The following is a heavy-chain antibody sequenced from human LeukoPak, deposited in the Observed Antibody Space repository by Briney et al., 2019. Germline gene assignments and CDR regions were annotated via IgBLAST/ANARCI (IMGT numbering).Heavy chain of an antibody. Sequence: GRSLRLSCAASGFTFSSYGMHWVRQAPGKGLEWVAVMSFDGSNKYYADSVKGRFTISRDNSKNTLYLQMNSLRAEDTAVYYCAKDYSSGWYVPGYWGQGTLVTVSS. CDR3: AKDYSSGWYVPGY. V-gene: IGHV3-30*18. J-gene: IGHJ4*02. CDR1: GFTFSSYG. CDR2: MSFDGSNK. D-gene: IGHD6-19*01.